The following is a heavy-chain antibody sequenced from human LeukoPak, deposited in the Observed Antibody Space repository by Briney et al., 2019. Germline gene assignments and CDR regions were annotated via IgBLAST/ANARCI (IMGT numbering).Heavy chain of an antibody. CDR3: ARTASGSRPVLGVQLSLFQY. CDR1: GYSFTGYY. J-gene: IGHJ1*01. D-gene: IGHD1-1*01. CDR2: INPTTDGT. V-gene: IGHV1-2*02. Sequence: GASVRVSCKASGYSFTGYYMHWVRQAPGQGLEWMGWINPTTDGTNYAPKFQGRITLTRDTSITTAYMELSRLRSDDTAVYYCARTASGSRPVLGVQLSLFQYWGRGTLVTVS.